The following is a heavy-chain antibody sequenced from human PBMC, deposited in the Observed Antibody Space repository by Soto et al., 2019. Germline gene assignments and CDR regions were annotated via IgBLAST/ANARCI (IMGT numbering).Heavy chain of an antibody. J-gene: IGHJ4*02. D-gene: IGHD5-18*01. CDR3: AKDADTLMVNFDY. V-gene: IGHV3-74*01. CDR2: INSDGSST. Sequence: EVQLVESGGGLVQPGGSLRLSCAASGFTFSSYWMHWVRQAPGKGLVWVSRINSDGSSTSYADSVKGRFTISRENSKNTLYLQMYSLRAEDTAVYYCAKDADTLMVNFDYWGQGTLVTVSS. CDR1: GFTFSSYW.